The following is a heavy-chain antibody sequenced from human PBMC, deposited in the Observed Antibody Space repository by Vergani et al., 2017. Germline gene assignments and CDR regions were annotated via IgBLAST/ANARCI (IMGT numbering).Heavy chain of an antibody. J-gene: IGHJ3*02. CDR1: GGTFSSYA. V-gene: IGHV1-69*04. Sequence: QVQLVQSGAEVKKPGSSVKVSCKASGGTFSSYAISWVRQAPGQGLEWMGRSIPILGIANYAQKSPGRVTITADKSTSTAYMELSSLRSEDTAVYYCARVLLPVDCGGDCYTPLGAFDIWGQGTMVTVSS. D-gene: IGHD2-21*02. CDR3: ARVLLPVDCGGDCYTPLGAFDI. CDR2: SIPILGIA.